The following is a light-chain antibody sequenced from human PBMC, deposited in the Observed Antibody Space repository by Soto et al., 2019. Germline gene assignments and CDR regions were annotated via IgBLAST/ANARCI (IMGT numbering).Light chain of an antibody. CDR2: DVS. CDR1: SSDFGGYIY. CDR3: SSYTSSSTL. Sequence: QSVLTQPASVSGXPGQSFTISCTGTSSDFGGYIYVSLYQLHSGKAPKLMFYDVSIRPSGVSNRFSGSKSGNTASLTISGLQAEDEADYYCSSYTSSSTLFGTGTKVTVL. V-gene: IGLV2-14*01. J-gene: IGLJ1*01.